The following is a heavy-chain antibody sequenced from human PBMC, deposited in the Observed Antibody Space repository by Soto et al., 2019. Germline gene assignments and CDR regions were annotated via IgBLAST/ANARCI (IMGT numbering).Heavy chain of an antibody. CDR3: ARDALYFYDYVWGSYLTGPSPDGIYYSGMDV. V-gene: IGHV4-30-4*01. Sequence: PSETLSLTCTVSGGSISSGDYYWSWIRQPPGKGLEWIGYIYYSGSTYYNPSLKSRVTISVDTSKNQFSLKLSSVTAADTAVYYCARDALYFYDYVWGSYLTGPSPDGIYYSGMDVWGQGTTVTVAS. D-gene: IGHD3-16*02. J-gene: IGHJ6*02. CDR1: GGSISSGDYY. CDR2: IYYSGST.